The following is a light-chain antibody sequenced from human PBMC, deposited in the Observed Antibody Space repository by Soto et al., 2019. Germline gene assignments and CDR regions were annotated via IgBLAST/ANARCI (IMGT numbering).Light chain of an antibody. J-gene: IGLJ2*01. V-gene: IGLV1-51*02. CDR1: SSNIGNNY. CDR2: ESN. CDR3: GTWDSGLSAVV. Sequence: QSVLTQPPSVSAAPGQKVAISCSGSSSNIGNNYVSWYQQLPGTAPKLLIYESNKRPSGIPDRFSGSKSGTSATLGITGLQIGDKADYTCGTWDSGLSAVVFGGGTQLTFL.